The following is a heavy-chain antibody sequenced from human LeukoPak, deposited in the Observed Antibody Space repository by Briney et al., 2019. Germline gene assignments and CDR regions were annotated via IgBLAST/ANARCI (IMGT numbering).Heavy chain of an antibody. Sequence: SETLSLTCAVYGGSFSDYYWTWIRQPPGKGLEWIGEINHSGSTNYNPSLKSRVTISVDTSKNQFSLKLSSVTAADTAVYYCARVMRVRLLWFGELGGFDPWGQGTLVTVSS. J-gene: IGHJ5*02. V-gene: IGHV4-34*01. CDR1: GGSFSDYY. D-gene: IGHD3-10*01. CDR2: INHSGST. CDR3: ARVMRVRLLWFGELGGFDP.